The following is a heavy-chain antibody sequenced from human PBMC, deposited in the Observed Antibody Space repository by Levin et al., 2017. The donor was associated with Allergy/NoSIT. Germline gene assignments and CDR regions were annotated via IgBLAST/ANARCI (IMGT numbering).Heavy chain of an antibody. Sequence: SETLSLTCTVSGGSISSSSYYWGWIRQPPGKGLEWIGSIYYSGSTYYNPSLKSRVTISVDTSKNQFSLKLSSVTAADTAVYYCASRMGIAAGFDPWGQGTLVTVSS. V-gene: IGHV4-39*01. J-gene: IGHJ5*02. CDR2: IYYSGST. CDR3: ASRMGIAAGFDP. D-gene: IGHD6-13*01. CDR1: GGSISSSSYY.